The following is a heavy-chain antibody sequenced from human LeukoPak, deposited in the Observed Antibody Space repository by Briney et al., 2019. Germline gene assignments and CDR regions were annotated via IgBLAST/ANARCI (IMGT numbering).Heavy chain of an antibody. J-gene: IGHJ6*03. V-gene: IGHV1-18*01. CDR2: ISTYNGNT. D-gene: IGHD1-1*01. CDR1: GYTFTSYG. Sequence: ASVSVSCTASGYTFTSYGISWVRQAPGQGLEWMGWISTYNGNTNYAQTVQGRVTMPTDTSTSTAHMELRSLRFDDTAVHYCARGGNWNDASYFYYYVDVWGKGTTVTVSS. CDR3: ARGGNWNDASYFYYYVDV.